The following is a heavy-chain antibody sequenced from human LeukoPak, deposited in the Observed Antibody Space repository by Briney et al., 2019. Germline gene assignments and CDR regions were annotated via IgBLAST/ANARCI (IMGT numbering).Heavy chain of an antibody. CDR2: ISGRSTYI. CDR1: GFTFSSYT. D-gene: IGHD3-10*01. CDR3: ATNYGSGNTDHYFDY. Sequence: GGSLRLSCSASGFTFSSYTMNWVRQAPGKGLEWVSSISGRSTYIFYADSVKGRFTVSRDNSKSTLFLQMNSLTAEDTAVYYCATNYGSGNTDHYFDYWGQGTLVTVSS. V-gene: IGHV3-21*01. J-gene: IGHJ4*02.